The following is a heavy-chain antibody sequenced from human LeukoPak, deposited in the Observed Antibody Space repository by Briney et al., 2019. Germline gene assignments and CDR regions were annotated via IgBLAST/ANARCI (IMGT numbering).Heavy chain of an antibody. CDR2: ISSNGGST. D-gene: IGHD3-22*01. Sequence: PGGSLRLSCAASGFTFSSYAMHWVRQAPGKGLEYVSAISSNGGSTYYANSVKGRFTISRDNSKNTLYLQMDSLRADDMAVYYCARGQAYYYDSSGPTFDYWGQGTLVTVSS. V-gene: IGHV3-64*01. J-gene: IGHJ4*02. CDR1: GFTFSSYA. CDR3: ARGQAYYYDSSGPTFDY.